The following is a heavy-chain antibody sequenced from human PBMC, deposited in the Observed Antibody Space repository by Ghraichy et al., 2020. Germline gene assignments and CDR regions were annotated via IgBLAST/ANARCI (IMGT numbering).Heavy chain of an antibody. CDR2: IIPIFGTA. V-gene: IGHV1-69*13. CDR1: GGTFSSYA. Sequence: SVKVSCKASGGTFSSYAISWVRQAPGQGLEWMGGIIPIFGTANYAQKFQGRVTITADESTSTAYMELSSLRSEGTAVYYCARALGVATIDYYYYMDVWGKGTTVTVSS. D-gene: IGHD5-24*01. CDR3: ARALGVATIDYYYYMDV. J-gene: IGHJ6*03.